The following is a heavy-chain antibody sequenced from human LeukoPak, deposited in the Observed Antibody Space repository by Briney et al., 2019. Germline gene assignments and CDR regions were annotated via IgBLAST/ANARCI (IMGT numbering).Heavy chain of an antibody. CDR1: GFTFRSYN. Sequence: PGGFLRLSCAASGFTFRSYNMAWVRQAPGKGLEWLSYITTSNTINYADSVKGRFTMSRDNAKNSLYLQMNSLRDEDTAVYYCARSANPGVHEFDPWGQGTLVTVSS. CDR2: ITTSNTI. J-gene: IGHJ5*02. D-gene: IGHD6-6*01. CDR3: ARSANPGVHEFDP. V-gene: IGHV3-48*02.